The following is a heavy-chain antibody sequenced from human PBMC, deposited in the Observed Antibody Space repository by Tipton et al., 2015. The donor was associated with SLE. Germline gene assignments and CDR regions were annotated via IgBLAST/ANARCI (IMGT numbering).Heavy chain of an antibody. V-gene: IGHV4-34*09. CDR1: GGSFSGYY. Sequence: TLSLTCAVYGGSFSGYYWSWIRRHPGKGLEWIGDIYYSGSTYYNPSLKSRVTISVDTSKNQFSLKLSSATAADTAVYYCARDGDGDYLVGFDLWGRGTLVTVSS. CDR2: IYYSGST. D-gene: IGHD4-17*01. CDR3: ARDGDGDYLVGFDL. J-gene: IGHJ2*01.